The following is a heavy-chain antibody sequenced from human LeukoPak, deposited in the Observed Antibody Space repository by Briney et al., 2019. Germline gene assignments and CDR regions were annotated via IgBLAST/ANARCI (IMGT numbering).Heavy chain of an antibody. J-gene: IGHJ4*02. V-gene: IGHV3-23*01. CDR2: ISDSGGST. Sequence: GGSLRVFCAASGFTFSSYAMTWVRQAPGKGLEWVSAISDSGGSTYYADSVKGRFTMSRDNAKNSLYLQMYSLRAEDTAVYYCAREPSSSSWYGDYWGQGTLVTVSS. CDR1: GFTFSSYA. D-gene: IGHD6-13*01. CDR3: AREPSSSSWYGDY.